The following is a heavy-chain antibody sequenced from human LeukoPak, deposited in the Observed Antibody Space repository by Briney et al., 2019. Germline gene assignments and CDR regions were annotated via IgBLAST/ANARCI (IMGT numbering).Heavy chain of an antibody. D-gene: IGHD3-10*01. CDR3: ARVGYGSGRWGWFDP. V-gene: IGHV4-59*01. CDR2: IYYSGTT. Sequence: SETLSLSCTVSGGSISGFFWTWIRQSPGKGLEYIGYIYYSGTTDYNPTLKSRVSMSVDTSKNQFFLNPTSVTAADTAIYYCARVGYGSGRWGWFDPWGQGTLVTVSS. J-gene: IGHJ5*02. CDR1: GGSISGFF.